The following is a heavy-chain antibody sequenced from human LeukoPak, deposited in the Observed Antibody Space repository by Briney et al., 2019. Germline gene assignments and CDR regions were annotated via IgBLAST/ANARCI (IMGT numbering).Heavy chain of an antibody. CDR1: GYRFTTYW. CDR2: IYPGDSDT. J-gene: IGHJ4*02. D-gene: IGHD5-18*01. V-gene: IGHV5-51*01. Sequence: GESLKISCKCSGYRFTTYWIGWVRQMPGKGLEWMGIIYPGDSDTRYSPSFQGQVTISADKSISTAYVQWSSLKASDSAMYYCARIVPAGYSYGSFDYWGQGTLVTVSS. CDR3: ARIVPAGYSYGSFDY.